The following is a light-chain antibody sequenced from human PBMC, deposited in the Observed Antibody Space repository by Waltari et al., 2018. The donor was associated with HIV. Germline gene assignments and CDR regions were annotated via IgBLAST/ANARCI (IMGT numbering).Light chain of an antibody. CDR2: RAS. CDR3: QQYSTHYG. J-gene: IGKJ2*01. Sequence: DVQMTQSPSNLSASVGDTVLITCRASQKIDNWLAWYLQKPGRAPKLLLSRASILESGVSSRFSGSGSGTEFTLTIRSLQPDDIGTYYCQQYSTHYGFGQGTRVE. CDR1: QKIDNW. V-gene: IGKV1-5*03.